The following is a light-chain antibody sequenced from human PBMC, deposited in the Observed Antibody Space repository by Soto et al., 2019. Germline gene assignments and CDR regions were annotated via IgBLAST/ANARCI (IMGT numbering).Light chain of an antibody. J-gene: IGKJ3*01. CDR3: HQYGAPPLFS. CDR1: QSVITTW. Sequence: EIVLTQSPGTLSLSPGETATLSCRASQSVITTWMSWYQQKLGQPPRLLIYKTSKGATDIPDGFSGSGSGTDFNLTIDGLEPEDFATDYFHQYGAPPLFSFGRGPKVDLK. CDR2: KTS. V-gene: IGKV3-20*01.